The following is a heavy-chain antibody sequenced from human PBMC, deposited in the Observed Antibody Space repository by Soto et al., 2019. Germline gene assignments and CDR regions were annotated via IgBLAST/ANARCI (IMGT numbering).Heavy chain of an antibody. Sequence: QVQLVQSGAEVKKPGSSVKVSCKDSGGTFSTYSMVWVRQAPGQGLEWMGRIIPMLGIANYAQRFQDRVTITADKSTATAYMELSSLRSEDTALYYCTIGSWSGEVFDIWGQGTMVTVSS. CDR3: TIGSWSGEVFDI. V-gene: IGHV1-69*02. CDR1: GGTFSTYS. D-gene: IGHD2-21*01. J-gene: IGHJ3*02. CDR2: IIPMLGIA.